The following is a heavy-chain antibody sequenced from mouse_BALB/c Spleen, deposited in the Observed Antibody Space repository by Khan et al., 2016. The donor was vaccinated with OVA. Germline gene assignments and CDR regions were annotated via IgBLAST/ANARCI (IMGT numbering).Heavy chain of an antibody. V-gene: IGHV14-3*02. J-gene: IGHJ2*01. CDR2: IDPANDNS. CDR3: APAGGGDYFDY. CDR1: GFNIKDTH. Sequence: VQLQQSGAELVKPGASVKLSCTASGFNIKDTHMHWVKQRPEQGLEWIGRIDPANDNSKYDTRFQGKATITADTSSNTAYLHLSSLTAEDTAVYYRAPAGGGDYFDYWGQGTTLTVSS. D-gene: IGHD1-1*02.